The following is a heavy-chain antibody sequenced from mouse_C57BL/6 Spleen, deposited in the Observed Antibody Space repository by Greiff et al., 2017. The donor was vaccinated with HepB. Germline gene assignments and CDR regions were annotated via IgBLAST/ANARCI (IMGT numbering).Heavy chain of an antibody. CDR3: VRPESNYVDWFAY. V-gene: IGHV10-1*01. CDR2: IRSKSNNYAT. J-gene: IGHJ3*01. Sequence: EVQGVESGGGLVQPKGSLKLSCAASGFSFNTYAMNWVRQAPGKGLEWVARIRSKSNNYATYYADSVKDRFTISRDDSESMLYLQMNNLKTEDTAMYYCVRPESNYVDWFAYWGQGTLVTVSA. D-gene: IGHD2-5*01. CDR1: GFSFNTYA.